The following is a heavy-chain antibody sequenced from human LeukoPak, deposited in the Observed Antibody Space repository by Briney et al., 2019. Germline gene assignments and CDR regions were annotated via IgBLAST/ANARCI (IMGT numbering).Heavy chain of an antibody. CDR3: ARLSMATIDY. V-gene: IGHV4-34*01. CDR2: INHSGST. D-gene: IGHD5-24*01. J-gene: IGHJ4*02. Sequence: PSETLSLTCAVYGGSFSGYYWSWIRQPPGKGLEWIGEINHSGSTNYNPSLKSRVTISVDTSKNQFSPKLSSVTAADTAVYYCARLSMATIDYWGQGTLVTVSS. CDR1: GGSFSGYY.